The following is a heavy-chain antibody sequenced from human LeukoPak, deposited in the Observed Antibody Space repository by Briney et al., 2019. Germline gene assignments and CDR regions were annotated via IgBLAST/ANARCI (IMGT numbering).Heavy chain of an antibody. CDR3: ARDYYYDSSGHSPLDY. CDR1: GYTFTGYY. J-gene: IGHJ4*02. Sequence: GASVKVSCKASGYTFTGYYMHWVRQAPGQGLEWMGWINPNSGGTNYAQKFQGRVTMTRDTSISTAYMELSRLRSDDTAAYYCARDYYYDSSGHSPLDYWGQGTLVTVSS. D-gene: IGHD3-22*01. CDR2: INPNSGGT. V-gene: IGHV1-2*02.